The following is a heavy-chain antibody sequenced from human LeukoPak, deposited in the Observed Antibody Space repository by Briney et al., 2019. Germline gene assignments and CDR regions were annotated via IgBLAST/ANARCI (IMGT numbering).Heavy chain of an antibody. CDR1: GFSLSTSGMC. CDR2: IDWDDDK. V-gene: IGHV2-70*11. D-gene: IGHD3-22*01. J-gene: IGHJ4*02. CDR3: ARSATYYYDSSGQLNFDY. Sequence: SGPTLVNPTQNLTLTCTFSGFSLSTSGMCVSWIRQPPGKALEWLARIDWDDDKYYSTSLKTRLTISKDTSKNQLVLTMTNMDPVDTATYYCARSATYYYDSSGQLNFDYWGQGTLATVSS.